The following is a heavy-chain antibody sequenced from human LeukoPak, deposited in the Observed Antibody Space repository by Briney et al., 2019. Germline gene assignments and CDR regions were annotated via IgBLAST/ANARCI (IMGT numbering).Heavy chain of an antibody. Sequence: SETLSLTCTVTGGSISGYYWSWNRHPAGKELEWIGRIFSSGSTAYNPSLKSRVTISLDTSKNIFSLNLGSVTAADTAFYYYERGSNSWVNWWFHPWGRGALVTVSS. CDR1: GGSISGYY. J-gene: IGHJ5*02. CDR2: IFSSGST. V-gene: IGHV4-4*07. CDR3: ERGSNSWVNWWFHP. D-gene: IGHD6-13*01.